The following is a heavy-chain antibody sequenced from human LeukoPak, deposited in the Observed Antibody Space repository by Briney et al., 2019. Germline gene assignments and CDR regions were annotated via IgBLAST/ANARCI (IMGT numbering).Heavy chain of an antibody. CDR3: ARGDCSGSICYSPMDV. V-gene: IGHV4-38-2*02. J-gene: IGHJ6*03. CDR1: GYSISSGYY. Sequence: PSETLSLTCTVSGYSISSGYYWGWIRQPPGKGLEWIGSMYHSGSTYYNPSLKSRVTISVDTSKNQFSLKVSSVTAADTAVYYCARGDCSGSICYSPMDVWGTGTTVTVSS. CDR2: MYHSGST. D-gene: IGHD2-21*01.